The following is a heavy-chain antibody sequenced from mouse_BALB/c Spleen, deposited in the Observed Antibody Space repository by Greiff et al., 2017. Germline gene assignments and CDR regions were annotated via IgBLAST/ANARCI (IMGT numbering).Heavy chain of an antibody. J-gene: IGHJ2*01. D-gene: IGHD1-2*01. CDR2: INPSNGRT. V-gene: IGHV1S81*02. CDR3: ERSPLSLHRILDY. Sequence: VQLQQPGAELVKPGASVKLSCKASGYTFTSYWMHWVKQRPGQGLEWIGEINPSNGRTNYNEKFKSKATLTVDKSSSTAYMQLSSLTSEDSAVYYCERSPLSLHRILDYWGQGTTLTVSS. CDR1: GYTFTSYW.